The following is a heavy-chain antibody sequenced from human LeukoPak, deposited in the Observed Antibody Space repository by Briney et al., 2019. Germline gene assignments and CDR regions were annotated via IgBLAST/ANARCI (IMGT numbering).Heavy chain of an antibody. D-gene: IGHD3-22*01. Sequence: GGSLRLSCAASGFTVSSNYMSWVRQAPGKGLEWDSVIYSGGSTYYADSVKGRFTISRDNSKNTLYLQMNSLRAEDTAVYYCARDLATTGVDSSGYYYDYWGQGTLVTVSS. CDR1: GFTVSSNY. CDR3: ARDLATTGVDSSGYYYDY. V-gene: IGHV3-66*01. J-gene: IGHJ4*02. CDR2: IYSGGST.